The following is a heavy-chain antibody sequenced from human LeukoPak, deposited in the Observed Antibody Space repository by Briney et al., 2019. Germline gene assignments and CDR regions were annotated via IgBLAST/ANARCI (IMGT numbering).Heavy chain of an antibody. CDR1: GFTFSSYW. D-gene: IGHD3-22*01. Sequence: GGSLRLSCAASGFTFSSYWMQWVRQAPGKGLMWVSRINSDGSTTNYADSVKGRFTISRDNSKNSLYLQMNSLRDEDTAVYYCARDFDTSGYSFDYWGQGTLVTVSS. CDR3: ARDFDTSGYSFDY. CDR2: INSDGSTT. J-gene: IGHJ4*02. V-gene: IGHV3-74*01.